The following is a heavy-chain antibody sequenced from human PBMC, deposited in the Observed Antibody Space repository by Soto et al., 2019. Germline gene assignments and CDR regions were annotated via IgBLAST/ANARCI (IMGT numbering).Heavy chain of an antibody. CDR1: GFSFNVYY. D-gene: IGHD6-19*01. CDR3: ARDRAGTRTLPHNTFNL. J-gene: IGHJ3*01. CDR2: ISILGDST. Sequence: QEHLAKSGGGLVKPGGSLRLSCAASGFSFNVYYMTWIRQAPGSGLEWVASISILGDSTYYADSVKGRFTISRDNVKNSLYLQMDTLRAEDTAVYYCARDRAGTRTLPHNTFNLWGQGTTVAVAS. V-gene: IGHV3-11*01.